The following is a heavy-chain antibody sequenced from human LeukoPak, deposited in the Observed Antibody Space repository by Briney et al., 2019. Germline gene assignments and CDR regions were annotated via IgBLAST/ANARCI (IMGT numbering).Heavy chain of an antibody. D-gene: IGHD6-13*01. CDR1: GYTFTGYY. J-gene: IGHJ5*02. V-gene: IGHV1-2*02. Sequence: GASVKVSCKASGYTFTGYYIHWVRQAPGQGLEWMGWINPNSGGTIYAQKFQGRVTMTRDTSISTAYMELSRLRSDDTAVYYCARGGDSSSWYGWFDPWGQGTLVTVSS. CDR3: ARGGDSSSWYGWFDP. CDR2: INPNSGGT.